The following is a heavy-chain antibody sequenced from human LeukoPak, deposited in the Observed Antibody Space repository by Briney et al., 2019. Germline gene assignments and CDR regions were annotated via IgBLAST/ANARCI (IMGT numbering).Heavy chain of an antibody. J-gene: IGHJ4*02. V-gene: IGHV3-23*01. CDR3: ARGQDWFPPDY. D-gene: IGHD3-9*01. CDR2: IPATGSST. Sequence: GGSLRLSCAASGFTFSSNVMIWVRQAPGKGLEWVSSIPATGSSTYYADSVKGRFTISRDNSKNTLYLQMSSLRAEDTAVYYCARGQDWFPPDYWGQGTLVTVSS. CDR1: GFTFSSNV.